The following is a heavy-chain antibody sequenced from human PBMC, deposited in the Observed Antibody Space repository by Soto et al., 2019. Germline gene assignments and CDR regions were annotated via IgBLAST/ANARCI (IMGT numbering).Heavy chain of an antibody. CDR2: IYYSGST. CDR1: GGSISSSSYY. D-gene: IGHD3-22*01. V-gene: IGHV4-39*01. Sequence: SETLSLTCTVSGGSISSSSYYWGWIRQPPGKGLEWIGSIYYSGSTYYNPSLKSRVTISVDTSKNQFSLRLSSVTAAGTAVYYCARQAYYYDSSGYYYIRWFDPWGQGTLVTVSS. J-gene: IGHJ5*02. CDR3: ARQAYYYDSSGYYYIRWFDP.